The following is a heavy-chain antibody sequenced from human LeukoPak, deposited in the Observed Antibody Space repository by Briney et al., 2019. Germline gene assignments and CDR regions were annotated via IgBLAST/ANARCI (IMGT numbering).Heavy chain of an antibody. CDR2: ITFSGSTI. V-gene: IGHV3-48*03. D-gene: IGHD3-10*01. CDR3: AKDSGNYYMDV. CDR1: AFTFSTYE. Sequence: GGSLRLACAASAFTFSTYEMNWVRQAPGKGLEWVSSITFSGSTIYYADSVKGRFTISRDNSKNTLYLQMNSLRAEDTAVYYCAKDSGNYYMDVWGKGTTVTISS. J-gene: IGHJ6*03.